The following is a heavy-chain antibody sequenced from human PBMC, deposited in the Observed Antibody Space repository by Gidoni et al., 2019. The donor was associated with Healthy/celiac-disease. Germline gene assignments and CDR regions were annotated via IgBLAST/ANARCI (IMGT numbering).Heavy chain of an antibody. J-gene: IGHJ4*02. CDR1: GCSISRSSYY. Sequence: QLQLQESGPGLVKPSETLSLTCTVSGCSISRSSYYWGWIRQPPGKGLEWNGSIYYSGSTYYNPSLKGRVTISVDTSKNQFSLKLSSVTAADTAVYYCARRRDGYNVFDYWGQGTLVTVSS. D-gene: IGHD5-12*01. V-gene: IGHV4-39*01. CDR2: IYYSGST. CDR3: ARRRDGYNVFDY.